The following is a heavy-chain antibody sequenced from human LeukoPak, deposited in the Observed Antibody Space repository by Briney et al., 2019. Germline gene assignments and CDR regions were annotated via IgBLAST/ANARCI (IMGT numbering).Heavy chain of an antibody. D-gene: IGHD5-18*01. Sequence: GGSLRLSCAASGFTFSSYAMPWVRQAPGKGLEWVAVISYDGSNKYYADSVKGRFTISRDNSKNTLYRQMNSLRAEDTAVYSCARDLRNLSLDTWIQLWFAYYWGQGTLVTVSS. CDR2: ISYDGSNK. J-gene: IGHJ4*02. V-gene: IGHV3-30-3*01. CDR3: ARDLRNLSLDTWIQLWFAYY. CDR1: GFTFSSYA.